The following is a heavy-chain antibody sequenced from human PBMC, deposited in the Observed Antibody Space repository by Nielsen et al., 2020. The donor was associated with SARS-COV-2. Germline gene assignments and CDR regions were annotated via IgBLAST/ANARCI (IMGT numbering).Heavy chain of an antibody. CDR2: INHSGRT. D-gene: IGHD3-9*01. CDR3: ARGRKAFTIFWYWFDP. V-gene: IGHV4-39*07. Sequence: SETLSLTCTVSGGSISSSSYYWGWIRQPPGKGLEWIGEINHSGRTNYNPSLKSRVTISVDTSKNQFSLKLSSVTAADTAVYYCARGRKAFTIFWYWFDPWGQGTLVTVSS. J-gene: IGHJ5*02. CDR1: GGSISSSSYY.